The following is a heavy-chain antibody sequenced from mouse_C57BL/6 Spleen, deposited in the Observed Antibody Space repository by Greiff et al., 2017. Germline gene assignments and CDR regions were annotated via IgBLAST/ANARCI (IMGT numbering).Heavy chain of an antibody. V-gene: IGHV1-66*01. CDR1: GYSFTSYY. CDR2: LYPGSGNT. CDR3: AREGGSPFDY. J-gene: IGHJ2*01. Sequence: VKLVESGPELVKPGASVKISCKASGYSFTSYYIHWVKQRPGQGLEWIGWLYPGSGNTKYNEKFKGKATLTADTSSSTAYMQLSSLTSEDSAVYYCAREGGSPFDYWGQGTTLTVSS. D-gene: IGHD1-1*01.